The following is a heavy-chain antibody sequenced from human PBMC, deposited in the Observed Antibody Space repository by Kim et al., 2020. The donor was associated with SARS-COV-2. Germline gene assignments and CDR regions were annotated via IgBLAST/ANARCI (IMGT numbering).Heavy chain of an antibody. CDR1: GFTFSSYG. V-gene: IGHV3-30*18. D-gene: IGHD2-21*02. J-gene: IGHJ4*02. CDR2: ISYDGSNK. CDR3: AKDRLLFEDYVDY. Sequence: GGSLRLSCAASGFTFSSYGMHWVRQAPGKGLEWVAVISYDGSNKYYADSVKGRFTISRDNSKNTLYLQMNSLRAEETAVYYCAKDRLLFEDYVDYWGQGTLVTVSS.